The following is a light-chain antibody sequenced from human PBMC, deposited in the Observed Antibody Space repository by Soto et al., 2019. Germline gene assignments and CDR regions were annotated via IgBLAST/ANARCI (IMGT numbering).Light chain of an antibody. Sequence: EIVLTQSPGTLSLSPGERATLSCRASQSVSSSYLAWYQQKPGQAPRLLIYGASSRATGIPDRFSGSGSGTDFTLTISRLEPEGFAVYYCQQYGSSPQTFSQGTKVEIK. CDR1: QSVSSSY. CDR2: GAS. V-gene: IGKV3-20*01. J-gene: IGKJ1*01. CDR3: QQYGSSPQT.